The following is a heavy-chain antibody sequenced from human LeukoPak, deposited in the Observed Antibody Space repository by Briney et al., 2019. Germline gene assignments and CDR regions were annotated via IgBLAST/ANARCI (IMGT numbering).Heavy chain of an antibody. V-gene: IGHV4-39*07. CDR1: GGSISSSSYY. CDR3: ARPYCGGDCYSGAFDI. CDR2: INHSGST. Sequence: PSETLSLTCTISGGSISSSSYYWGWIRQPPGKGLEWIGEINHSGSTNYNPSLKSRVTISVDTSKNQFSLKLSSVTAADTAVSYCARPYCGGDCYSGAFDIWGQGTMVTVSS. J-gene: IGHJ3*02. D-gene: IGHD2-21*02.